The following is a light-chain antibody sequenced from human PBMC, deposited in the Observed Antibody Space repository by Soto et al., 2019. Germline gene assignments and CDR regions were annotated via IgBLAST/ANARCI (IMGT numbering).Light chain of an antibody. CDR3: TSWDDSLYHVV. Sequence: QSVLTQPPSASGTPGQRVTFSCSGGRXNIGSNYVFWYQQFPGTAPKLLIYRNNQRPSGVPDRFSGSKSGTSASLAISGLRSEDEADYYCTSWDDSLYHVVFGGGTQLTVL. J-gene: IGLJ2*01. CDR2: RNN. CDR1: RXNIGSNY. V-gene: IGLV1-47*01.